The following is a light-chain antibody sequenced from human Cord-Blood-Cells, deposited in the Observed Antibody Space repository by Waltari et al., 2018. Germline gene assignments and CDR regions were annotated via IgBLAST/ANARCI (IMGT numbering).Light chain of an antibody. V-gene: IGLV2-14*03. CDR1: GSDVGGYNY. Sequence: QSPLTQPAPCSVSPGHATTIFCTGTGSDVGGYNYVSWYQHHPGKAPKLMIYDVSKRTSGVANRFSGSKSGNTASLTISGLQAEDEADYYCSSYTSSSTDVFGTGTKVTVL. J-gene: IGLJ1*01. CDR2: DVS. CDR3: SSYTSSSTDV.